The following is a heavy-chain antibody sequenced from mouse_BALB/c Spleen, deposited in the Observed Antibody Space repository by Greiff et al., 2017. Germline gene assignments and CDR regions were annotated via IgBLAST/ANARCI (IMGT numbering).Heavy chain of an antibody. CDR2: IYPGNSDT. D-gene: IGHD1-1*01. CDR1: GYSFTSYW. CDR3: TRSNYGSRIDY. V-gene: IGHV1-5*01. J-gene: IGHJ2*01. Sequence: VQLKQSGAELARPGASVKMSCKASGYSFTSYWMHWVKQRPGQGLEWIGAIYPGNSDTSYNQKFKGKAKLTAVTSASTAYMELSSLTNEDSAVYYCTRSNYGSRIDYWGQGTTLTVSS.